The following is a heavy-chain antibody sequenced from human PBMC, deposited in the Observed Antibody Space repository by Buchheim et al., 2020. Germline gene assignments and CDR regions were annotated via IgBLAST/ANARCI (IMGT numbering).Heavy chain of an antibody. CDR2: IQPSGGST. D-gene: IGHD4-23*01. CDR1: GYTFTSHY. J-gene: IGHJ4*02. Sequence: QVQLVQSGADVKKPGASVKVSCKASGYTFTSHYVHWVRQAPGQGLEWMGFIQPSGGSTSYAQNFQGRVTMTRDTSTSTVYMDLSSLRSEDTAVYYCAREPYGGNSFDYWGQGTL. CDR3: AREPYGGNSFDY. V-gene: IGHV1-46*03.